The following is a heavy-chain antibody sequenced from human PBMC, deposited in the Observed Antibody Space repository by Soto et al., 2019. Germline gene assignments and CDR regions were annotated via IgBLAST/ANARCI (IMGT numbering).Heavy chain of an antibody. CDR1: GFSFDDHA. Sequence: EVQLVESGGGLVQPGRSLRLSCAPSGFSFDDHAMHWVRQAPGKGLEWVSGISWDTKTIGYADSVKGRFTISRDNAKNSLYLLMISLRPEDTALYYCAKAGGGLMGYYYGMDVWGQGTTVTVSS. D-gene: IGHD3-10*01. V-gene: IGHV3-9*01. J-gene: IGHJ6*02. CDR3: AKAGGGLMGYYYGMDV. CDR2: ISWDTKTI.